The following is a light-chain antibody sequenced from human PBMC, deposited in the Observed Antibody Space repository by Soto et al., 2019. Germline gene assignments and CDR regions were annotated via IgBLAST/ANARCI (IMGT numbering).Light chain of an antibody. V-gene: IGLV2-14*01. CDR1: SSDLGNYNY. CDR3: SSYTSSGTLV. CDR2: EVS. Sequence: QSVLTQPASVSGSPGQSITVSCTGTSSDLGNYNYFSWYQHHPGKAPKLMVCEVSNRPSGVSNRFSGSKSGNTASLTISVLQVEDEAEYYCSSYTSSGTLVLGAGTKVTVL. J-gene: IGLJ1*01.